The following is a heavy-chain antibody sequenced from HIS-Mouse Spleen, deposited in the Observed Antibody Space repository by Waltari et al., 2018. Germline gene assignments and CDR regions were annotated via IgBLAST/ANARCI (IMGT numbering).Heavy chain of an antibody. CDR1: GGSISSSSYY. CDR2: IDSSGST. J-gene: IGHJ2*01. V-gene: IGHV4-39*07. D-gene: IGHD6-13*01. CDR3: AREIPYSSSWYDWYFDL. Sequence: QLQLQESGPGLVKPSETLSLTCTVSGGSISSSSYYWGWIRQPPGKGLAWIGSIDSSGSTYYDPSLKSRVTISVDTSRNQFSLKLRSVTAADTAVYYCAREIPYSSSWYDWYFDLWGRGTLVTVSS.